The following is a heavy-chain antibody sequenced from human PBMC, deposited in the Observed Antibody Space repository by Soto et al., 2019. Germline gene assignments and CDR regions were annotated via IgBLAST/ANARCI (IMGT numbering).Heavy chain of an antibody. D-gene: IGHD3-10*02. V-gene: IGHV2-70*01. CDR1: GFSLSSNGMS. J-gene: IGHJ4*02. CDR3: ARHAYYYAPGNPLAL. Sequence: SGPTLVNPTETRTLTCTLSGFSLSSNGMSVSWIRQPPGQALEWLAVIDWDGDQYYSTSLKTRLSISKDTSKNQVFVRLTNVDPADTATYFCARHAYYYAPGNPLALWGPGTPVTVSS. CDR2: IDWDGDQ.